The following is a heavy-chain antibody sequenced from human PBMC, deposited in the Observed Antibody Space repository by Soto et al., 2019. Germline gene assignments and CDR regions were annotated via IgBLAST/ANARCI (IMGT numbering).Heavy chain of an antibody. J-gene: IGHJ6*02. V-gene: IGHV4-34*01. CDR3: ARGPSGYDFWSGYWDYYYYYGMDV. D-gene: IGHD3-3*01. CDR2: INHSGST. CDR1: GGSFSGYY. Sequence: PSETLSLTCAVYGGSFSGYYWSWIRQPPGKGLEWIGEINHSGSTNYNPSLKSRVTISVDTSKNQFSLKLSSVTAADTAVYYCARGPSGYDFWSGYWDYYYYYGMDVRAQRTTVTVSS.